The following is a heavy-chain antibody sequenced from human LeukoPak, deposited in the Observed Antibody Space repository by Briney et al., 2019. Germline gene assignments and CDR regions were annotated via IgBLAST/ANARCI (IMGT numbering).Heavy chain of an antibody. CDR1: GGSISSSNW. CDR3: ARGVRYLDYYYGMDV. D-gene: IGHD3-9*01. V-gene: IGHV4-4*02. Sequence: SETLSLTCAVSGGSISSSNWWSWVRQPPGKGLEWIGEIYHSGSTNYNPSLKSRVTISVDKSKNQFSLKLSSVTAADTAVYYCARGVRYLDYYYGMDVWGQGTTVTVSS. CDR2: IYHSGST. J-gene: IGHJ6*02.